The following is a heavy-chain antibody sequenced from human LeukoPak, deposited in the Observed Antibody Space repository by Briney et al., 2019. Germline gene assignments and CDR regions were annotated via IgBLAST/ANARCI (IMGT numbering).Heavy chain of an antibody. V-gene: IGHV3-48*04. D-gene: IGHD3-10*02. Sequence: GGTLRLSCLASGFKFSSFGMSWIRQAPGKGLEWVSYISSSGSTIFYADSVKGRFTISRDNAKNSLYLQMNSLRAKDTAVYYCAELGITMIGGVWGKGTTVTISS. J-gene: IGHJ6*04. CDR2: ISSSGSTI. CDR1: GFKFSSFG. CDR3: AELGITMIGGV.